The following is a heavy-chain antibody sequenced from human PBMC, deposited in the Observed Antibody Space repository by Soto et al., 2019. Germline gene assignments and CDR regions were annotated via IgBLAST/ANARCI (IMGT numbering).Heavy chain of an antibody. Sequence: SETLSLTCTVSGGSISSYYWSWIRQPPGKGLEWIGYIYYSGSTNYNPSLKSRVTISVDTSKTQFSLKLSSVTAADTAVYYCAGVLLGSNCWFDPWGQGTLAPVSS. CDR2: IYYSGST. CDR3: AGVLLGSNCWFDP. D-gene: IGHD3-16*01. CDR1: GGSISSYY. J-gene: IGHJ5*02. V-gene: IGHV4-59*01.